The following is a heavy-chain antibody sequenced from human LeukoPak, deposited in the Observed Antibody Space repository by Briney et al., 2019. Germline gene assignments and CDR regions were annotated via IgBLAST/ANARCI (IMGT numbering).Heavy chain of an antibody. V-gene: IGHV4-4*02. CDR2: IHRSASP. CDR1: LDSTTSNF. Sequence: SETLSLTCTVSLDSTTSNFWSWVRQPPGKGLEWIGEIHRSASPNYNPSLQSRVTISIDRSRNQIALELSSVTAADTAVYYCAREILGGFNPGAYWDQGTLVPVTS. J-gene: IGHJ4*02. D-gene: IGHD1-14*01. CDR3: AREILGGFNPGAY.